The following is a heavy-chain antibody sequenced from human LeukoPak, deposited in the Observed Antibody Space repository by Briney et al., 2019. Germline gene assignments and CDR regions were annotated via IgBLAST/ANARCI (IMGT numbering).Heavy chain of an antibody. CDR2: ISTSGST. Sequence: SETLSLTCTVSGGSISSYYWSWIRQPAGKGLEWIGRISTSGSTNYSPSLKSRVTMSVDTSKHQFPLRLSSVTAADTAVYYCARHPFATPFDYWGPGTLVTVSS. CDR3: ARHPFATPFDY. J-gene: IGHJ4*02. D-gene: IGHD2-15*01. CDR1: GGSISSYY. V-gene: IGHV4-4*07.